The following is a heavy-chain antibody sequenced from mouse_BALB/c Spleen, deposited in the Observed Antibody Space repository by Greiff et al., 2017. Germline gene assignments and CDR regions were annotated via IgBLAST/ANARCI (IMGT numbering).Heavy chain of an antibody. CDR1: GYSITSDYA. Sequence: VQLQQSGPGLVKPSQSLSLTCTVTGYSITSDYAWNWIRQFPGNKLEWMGYISYSGSTSYNPSLKSRISITRDTSKNQFFLQLNSVTTEDTATYYCAKYGNYPYYAMDYWGQGTSVTVSS. CDR3: AKYGNYPYYAMDY. D-gene: IGHD2-1*01. CDR2: ISYSGST. V-gene: IGHV3-2*02. J-gene: IGHJ4*01.